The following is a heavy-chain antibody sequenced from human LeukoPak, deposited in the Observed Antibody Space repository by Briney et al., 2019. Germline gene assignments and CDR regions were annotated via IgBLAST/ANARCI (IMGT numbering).Heavy chain of an antibody. Sequence: ASVKVSCKASGYTFTGYYMHWVRQAPGQGLEWMGRINPNSGGTNYAQKFQGRVTMTRDTSISTAYMELSRLRSDDTAVYYCARVLVATITDSSSWYDYWGQGTLVTVSS. CDR1: GYTFTGYY. CDR2: INPNSGGT. CDR3: ARVLVATITDSSSWYDY. D-gene: IGHD6-13*01. V-gene: IGHV1-2*06. J-gene: IGHJ4*02.